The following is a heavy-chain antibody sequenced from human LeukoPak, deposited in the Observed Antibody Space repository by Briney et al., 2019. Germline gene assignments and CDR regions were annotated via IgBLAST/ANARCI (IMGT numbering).Heavy chain of an antibody. V-gene: IGHV4-38-2*02. J-gene: IGHJ4*02. CDR3: ARDSDPFEFDY. CDR2: IYHSGST. Sequence: DPSETLSLTCTVSGYSISSGYYWGWIRQPPGKGLEWIGSIYHSGSTYYNPSLKSRVTLSVDTSKNQFSLKLSSVTAADTAVYYCARDSDPFEFDYWGQGTLVTVSS. CDR1: GYSISSGYY.